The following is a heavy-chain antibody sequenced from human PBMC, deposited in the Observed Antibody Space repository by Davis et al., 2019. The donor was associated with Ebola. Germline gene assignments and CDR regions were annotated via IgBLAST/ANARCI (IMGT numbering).Heavy chain of an antibody. CDR1: GGSISSYY. CDR2: IYYSGST. Sequence: PSETLSLTCTVSGGSISSYYWSWIRQPPGKGLEWIGYIYYSGSTNYNPSLKSRVTISVDTSKNQFSLKLSSVTAADTAVYYCARDLPRTGFLEWTPRHYYYMDVWGKGTTVTVSS. D-gene: IGHD3-3*01. CDR3: ARDLPRTGFLEWTPRHYYYMDV. J-gene: IGHJ6*03. V-gene: IGHV4-59*01.